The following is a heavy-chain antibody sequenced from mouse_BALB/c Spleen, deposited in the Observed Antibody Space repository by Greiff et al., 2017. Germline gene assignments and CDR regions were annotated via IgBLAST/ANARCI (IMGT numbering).Heavy chain of an antibody. J-gene: IGHJ4*01. Sequence: EVMLVESGGGLVKPGGSLKLSCAASGFTFSSYAMSWVRQTPEKRLEWVATISSGGSYTYYPDSVKGRFTISRDNAKNTLYLQMSSLRSEDTAMYYCARPYGSSYDYAMDYWGQGTSVTVSS. D-gene: IGHD1-1*01. V-gene: IGHV5-9-1*01. CDR3: ARPYGSSYDYAMDY. CDR2: ISSGGSYT. CDR1: GFTFSSYA.